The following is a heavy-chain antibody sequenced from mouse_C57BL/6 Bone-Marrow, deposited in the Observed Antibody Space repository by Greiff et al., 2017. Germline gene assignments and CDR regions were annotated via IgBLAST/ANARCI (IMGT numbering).Heavy chain of an antibody. J-gene: IGHJ3*01. CDR2: IDPSDSYT. CDR1: GYTFTSSW. Sequence: VQLQQPGAELVMPGASVKLSCKASGYTFTSSWMHWVKQRPGQGLEWIGEIDPSDSYTNYNQKFKGKSTLTVDKSSITAYMQLSSLTSEDSAVYYCARSRGFAYWGQGTLVTVSA. CDR3: ARSRGFAY. V-gene: IGHV1-69*01.